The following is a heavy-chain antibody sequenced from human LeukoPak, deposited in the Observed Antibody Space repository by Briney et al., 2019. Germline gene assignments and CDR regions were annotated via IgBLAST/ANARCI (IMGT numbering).Heavy chain of an antibody. J-gene: IGHJ3*02. CDR2: INPNSGGT. V-gene: IGHV1-2*04. CDR3: ARVGGSGSYFGAFDI. D-gene: IGHD3-10*01. CDR1: GCTFTGYY. Sequence: ASVKVSCKASGCTFTGYYMHWVRQAPGQGLEWMGWINPNSGGTDYAQKFQGWVTMTRDTSISTAYMELSRLRSDDTAVYYCARVGGSGSYFGAFDIWGQGTMVTVSS.